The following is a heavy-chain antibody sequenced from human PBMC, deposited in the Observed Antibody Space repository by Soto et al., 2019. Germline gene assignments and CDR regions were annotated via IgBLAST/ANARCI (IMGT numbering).Heavy chain of an antibody. CDR2: IQDGDSI. J-gene: IGHJ4*02. CDR1: GFTVSNNY. D-gene: IGHD3-16*01. Sequence: EVLLEESGGGFVQPGGSLRLSCAASGFTVSNNYMTWVRQAPGKGLEWVAVIQDGDSISYADSVSDRFTISRDNSKNTVFLEMNNLRPEDTAVYFCARGEGSGSNALGHWGQGTLVTVSS. CDR3: ARGEGSGSNALGH. V-gene: IGHV3-66*01.